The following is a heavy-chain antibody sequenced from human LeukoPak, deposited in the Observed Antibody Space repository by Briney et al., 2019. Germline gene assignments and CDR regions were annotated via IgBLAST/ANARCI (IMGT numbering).Heavy chain of an antibody. Sequence: GASVKVSCKVSGYTLTELSMHWVRQAPGQGLEWMGRLIPILGIANYAQKFQGRVTITADKSTGTAYMELSSLRSEDTAVYYCARGFWSGSDYYYYGMDVWGQGTTVTVSS. CDR1: GYTLTELS. J-gene: IGHJ6*02. CDR2: LIPILGIA. CDR3: ARGFWSGSDYYYYGMDV. V-gene: IGHV1-69*04. D-gene: IGHD3-3*01.